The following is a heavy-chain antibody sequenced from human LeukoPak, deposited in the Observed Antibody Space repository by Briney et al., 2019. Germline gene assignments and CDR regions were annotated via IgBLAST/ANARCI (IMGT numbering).Heavy chain of an antibody. J-gene: IGHJ4*02. D-gene: IGHD3-16*01. CDR1: GGSFSGYY. V-gene: IGHV4-34*01. CDR2: INHSGST. Sequence: SETLSLTCAVYGGSFSGYYWSWIRQLPGKGLEWIGEINHSGSTNYNPSLKSRVTISVDTSKNQFSLKLSSVTAADTAVYYCARARGGLVFDYWGQGTLVTVSS. CDR3: ARARGGLVFDY.